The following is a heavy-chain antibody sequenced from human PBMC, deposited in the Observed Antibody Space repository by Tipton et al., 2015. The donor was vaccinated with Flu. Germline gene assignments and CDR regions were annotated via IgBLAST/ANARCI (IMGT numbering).Heavy chain of an antibody. V-gene: IGHV3-64*01. CDR1: GFTFSSYA. J-gene: IGHJ6*02. D-gene: IGHD5-24*01. CDR3: ARGLVEMATSSYYYYGMDV. CDR2: ISSNGGST. Sequence: SLRLSCAASGFTFSSYAMHWVRQAPGKGLGYVSAISSNGGSTYYANPVKGRFTISRDNSKNTLYLQMGSLRAEDMAVYYCARGLVEMATSSYYYYGMDVWGQGTTVTVSS.